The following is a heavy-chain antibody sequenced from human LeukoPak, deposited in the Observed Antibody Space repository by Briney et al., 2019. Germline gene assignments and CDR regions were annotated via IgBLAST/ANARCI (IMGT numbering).Heavy chain of an antibody. Sequence: SETLSLTCTDSGGSVSSYYWSWIRQPPGKGLEWIGYIYYSGSTNYNPSLKSRVTISVDTSKNQFSLKLSSVTAADTAVYYCARGGGSFDYWGQGTLVTVSS. CDR2: IYYSGST. J-gene: IGHJ4*02. V-gene: IGHV4-59*08. D-gene: IGHD5-24*01. CDR3: ARGGGSFDY. CDR1: GGSVSSYY.